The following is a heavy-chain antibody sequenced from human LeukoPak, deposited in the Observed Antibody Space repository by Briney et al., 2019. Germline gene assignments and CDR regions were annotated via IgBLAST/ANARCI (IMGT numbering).Heavy chain of an antibody. V-gene: IGHV3-30*04. D-gene: IGHD5-18*01. CDR2: ITYDGSNT. CDR1: GFTFSSST. J-gene: IGHJ4*02. CDR3: AGSSSTARSYFDY. Sequence: GGSLRLSCATSGFTFSSSTMRWVRQAPGKGLEGVAFITYDGSNTYYRDSVEGRFTISRDDSKNTVYLQMNSLRAEDTAVYYCAGSSSTARSYFDYWGQGILVTVSS.